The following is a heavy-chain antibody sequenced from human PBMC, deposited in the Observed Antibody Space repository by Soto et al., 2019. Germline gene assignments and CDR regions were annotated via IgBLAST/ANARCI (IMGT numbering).Heavy chain of an antibody. Sequence: GGSLRLSCTASGFTVSSYWMSWVRQAPGKGLEWVANIKQDGGEKNYVDSVKGRFTISRDNAENSLYRQMDSLRAEDTAVYYLAAEGRGYSSITSGPGIWG. CDR2: IKQDGGEK. J-gene: IGHJ3*02. V-gene: IGHV3-7*01. CDR1: GFTVSSYW. CDR3: AAEGRGYSSITSGPGI. D-gene: IGHD2-2*01.